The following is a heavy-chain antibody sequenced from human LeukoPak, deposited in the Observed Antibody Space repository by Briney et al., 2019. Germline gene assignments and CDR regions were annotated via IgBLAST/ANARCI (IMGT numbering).Heavy chain of an antibody. CDR2: ISSSGSTI. V-gene: IGHV3-11*01. Sequence: PGGSLRLSCAASGFTFSDYYMSWIRQAPGKGLEWVSYISSSGSTIYYAGSVKGRFTISRDNAKNSLYLQMNSLRAEDTAVYYCARKTNYYGSGSYKGVDYWGQGTLVTVSS. CDR3: ARKTNYYGSGSYKGVDY. J-gene: IGHJ4*02. D-gene: IGHD3-10*01. CDR1: GFTFSDYY.